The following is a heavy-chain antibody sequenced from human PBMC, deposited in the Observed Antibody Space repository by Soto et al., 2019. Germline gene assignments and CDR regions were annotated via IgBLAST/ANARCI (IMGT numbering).Heavy chain of an antibody. Sequence: PGESRKISCKGSGYSFTSYWISWVRQMPGKGLEWMGRIDPSDSYTNYSPSFQGHVTISADKSISTAYLQWSSLKASDTAMYYCASARETKGYGGNPITWGQGTLVTVSS. CDR2: IDPSDSYT. CDR1: GYSFTSYW. J-gene: IGHJ5*02. V-gene: IGHV5-10-1*01. CDR3: ASARETKGYGGNPIT. D-gene: IGHD4-17*01.